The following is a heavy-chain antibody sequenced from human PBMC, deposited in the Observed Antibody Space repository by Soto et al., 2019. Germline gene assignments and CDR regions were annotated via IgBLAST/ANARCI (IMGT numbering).Heavy chain of an antibody. CDR1: GYTFTDYF. CDR3: ARATGYSSGWFD. CDR2: INPNSGDT. J-gene: IGHJ4*02. D-gene: IGHD6-19*01. Sequence: QVQLVQSGAEVKKPGASVKVSCKASGYTFTDYFMHWVRQAPGQGLEWMGWINPNSGDTNCAQKFQGWVTMTRDTSISTAYMELSRLRSDDTAVYYCARATGYSSGWFDWGQGTRVTVSS. V-gene: IGHV1-2*04.